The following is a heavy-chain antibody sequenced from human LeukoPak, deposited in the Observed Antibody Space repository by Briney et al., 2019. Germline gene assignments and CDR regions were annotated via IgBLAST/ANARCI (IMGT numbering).Heavy chain of an antibody. CDR1: GGSIINHN. CDR3: AREYYGSSGYYNDY. J-gene: IGHJ4*02. V-gene: IGHV4-59*11. D-gene: IGHD3-22*01. CDR2: IYSSGST. Sequence: SETLSLTCSVSGGSIINHNWSWIRQPPGKGLEWIGYIYSSGSTNYNPSLKSRVTISVDRSKNQFSLNLSSVTAADTAVYYCAREYYGSSGYYNDYWGQGALVTVSS.